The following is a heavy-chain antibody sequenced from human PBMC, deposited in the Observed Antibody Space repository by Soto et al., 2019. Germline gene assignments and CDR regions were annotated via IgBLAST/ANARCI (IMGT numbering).Heavy chain of an antibody. D-gene: IGHD6-13*01. CDR2: IYYSGST. J-gene: IGHJ4*02. CDR1: GGYIRSYY. Sequence: ASETLSLTCTVSGGYIRSYYWSWIRQPPGKGLEWIGYIYYSGSTNYNPSLKSRVTISVDTSKNQFSLKLSSVTAADTAVYYCARFPSSSWFFYFDYWGQGTLVTVSS. CDR3: ARFPSSSWFFYFDY. V-gene: IGHV4-59*12.